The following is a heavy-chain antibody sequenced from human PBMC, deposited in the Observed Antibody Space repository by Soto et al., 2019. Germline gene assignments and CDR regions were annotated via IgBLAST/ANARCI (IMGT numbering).Heavy chain of an antibody. CDR3: VRHRTTSRWAGMAV. D-gene: IGHD2-2*01. Sequence: PGESLKISCKASGYTFTNYRIGWVRQMPGKGLEWMGLIYPADSETTYSPSFQGQVSMSADRSIRSAFLQWSSLKASDTAIYYCVRHRTTSRWAGMAVWGQGTRVTVSS. CDR2: IYPADSET. J-gene: IGHJ6*02. CDR1: GYTFTNYR. V-gene: IGHV5-51*01.